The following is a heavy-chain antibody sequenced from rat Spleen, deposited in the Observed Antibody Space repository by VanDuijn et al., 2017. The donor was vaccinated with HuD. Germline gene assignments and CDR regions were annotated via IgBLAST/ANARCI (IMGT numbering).Heavy chain of an antibody. V-gene: IGHV5-17*01. Sequence: EVQLAESGGGLLQPGRSQKLSCTASGFTFSDYAMAWVRQAPKKGLEWVATIIYDGSSTYYRDSVKGRFTVSRDNAKSTLYLQMDSLRSEDTATYYCARHKYYDGTYYYGFDYWGQGVMVTVSS. CDR2: IIYDGSST. CDR3: ARHKYYDGTYYYGFDY. J-gene: IGHJ2*01. CDR1: GFTFSDYA. D-gene: IGHD1-12*02.